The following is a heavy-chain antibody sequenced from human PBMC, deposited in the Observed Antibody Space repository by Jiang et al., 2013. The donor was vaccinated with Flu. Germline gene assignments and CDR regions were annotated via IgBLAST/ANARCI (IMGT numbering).Heavy chain of an antibody. CDR2: IYHSGNT. CDR1: GGSIRSSNW. CDR3: ARGRWSLEVGGTCYFDY. D-gene: IGHD2-15*01. Sequence: LLKPSETLSLTCVVSGGSIRSSNWWSWVRQTPGKGLEWIGEIYHSGNTNYNPSLRSRVTISVDKSKNQFSLRLTSVTAADTAVYYCARGRWSLEVGGTCYFDYWGQGTLAAVSS. J-gene: IGHJ4*02. V-gene: IGHV4-4*02.